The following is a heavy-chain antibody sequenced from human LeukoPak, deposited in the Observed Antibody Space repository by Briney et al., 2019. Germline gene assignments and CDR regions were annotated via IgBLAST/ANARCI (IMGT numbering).Heavy chain of an antibody. CDR1: GFTFSSYA. J-gene: IGHJ4*02. CDR2: ISYDGSTK. D-gene: IGHD3-10*01. V-gene: IGHV3-30-3*01. Sequence: GGSLRLSCAASGFTFSSYAMHWVRQAPGKGLEWVAVISYDGSTKYYADSVKGRFTTSRGNSKNTLYLQMNSLRAEDTAVYYCASSRRGPMTPFDYWGQGTLVTVSS. CDR3: ASSRRGPMTPFDY.